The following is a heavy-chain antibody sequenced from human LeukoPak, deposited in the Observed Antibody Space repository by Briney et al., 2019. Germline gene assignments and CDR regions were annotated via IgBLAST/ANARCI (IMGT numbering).Heavy chain of an antibody. CDR2: IDYSGST. J-gene: IGHJ5*02. D-gene: IGHD6-13*01. CDR1: GGSISTYY. CDR3: ARGYSSSWSRRDFDP. V-gene: IGHV4-59*01. Sequence: SETLSLTCTVSGGSISTYYWSWVRQSPGKGLGWIGHIDYSGSTNYNPSLESRVAMSVDTSKKQFSLKLSSVTAADTAVYYCARGYSSSWSRRDFDPWGQGTLVTVSS.